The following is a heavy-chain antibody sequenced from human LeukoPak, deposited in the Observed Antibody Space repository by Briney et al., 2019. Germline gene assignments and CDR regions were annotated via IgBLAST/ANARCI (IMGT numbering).Heavy chain of an antibody. Sequence: SVKVSCKASGGTFSSYAISWVRQAPGQGLEWMGGIIPIFGTANYAQKFQGRVTITTDESTSTAYMELSSLRSEDTAVYYCAGGGYDPFNYYYYYMDVWGKGTTVTVSS. D-gene: IGHD5-12*01. CDR3: AGGGYDPFNYYYYYMDV. CDR1: GGTFSSYA. CDR2: IIPIFGTA. J-gene: IGHJ6*03. V-gene: IGHV1-69*05.